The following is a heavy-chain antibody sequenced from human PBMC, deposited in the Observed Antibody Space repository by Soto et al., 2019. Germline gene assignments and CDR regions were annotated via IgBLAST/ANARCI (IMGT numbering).Heavy chain of an antibody. Sequence: SETLSLTCTVSGASVNTGDHYWSFIRQPPGKGLEWLGYIFYSGDTYYNPSLKSRATISLNTSRNQFSLTLTSVTDADTAVYYCVGTGTTDDFWGQGTLVTVSS. CDR1: GASVNTGDHY. D-gene: IGHD1-7*01. CDR3: VGTGTTDDF. V-gene: IGHV4-30-4*01. J-gene: IGHJ1*01. CDR2: IFYSGDT.